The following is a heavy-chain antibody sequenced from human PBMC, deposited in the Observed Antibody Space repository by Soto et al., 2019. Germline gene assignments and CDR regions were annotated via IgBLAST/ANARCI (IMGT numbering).Heavy chain of an antibody. CDR3: AREGPYSYGKNYYYYGMDV. CDR2: ISAYNGNT. Sequence: ASVKVSCKASGYTFTSYGISWVRQAPGQGLEWMGWISAYNGNTNYAQKLQGRVTMTTDTSTGTAYMELRSLRSDDTAVYYCAREGPYSYGKNYYYYGMDVWGQGTAVTVSS. D-gene: IGHD5-18*01. J-gene: IGHJ6*02. V-gene: IGHV1-18*01. CDR1: GYTFTSYG.